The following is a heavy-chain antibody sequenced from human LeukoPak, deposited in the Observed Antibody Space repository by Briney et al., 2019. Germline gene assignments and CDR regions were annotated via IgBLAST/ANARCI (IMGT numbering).Heavy chain of an antibody. CDR1: GGTFSSYA. Sequence: ASVKVSCKASGGTFSSYAISWVRQAPGQGLEWMGGIIPIFGTANYAQKFQGRVTITADVSTSTAYMELSSLRSEDTAVYYCGETYSSSWYGWFDPWGQGTLVTVSS. D-gene: IGHD6-13*01. J-gene: IGHJ5*02. CDR3: GETYSSSWYGWFDP. V-gene: IGHV1-69*13. CDR2: IIPIFGTA.